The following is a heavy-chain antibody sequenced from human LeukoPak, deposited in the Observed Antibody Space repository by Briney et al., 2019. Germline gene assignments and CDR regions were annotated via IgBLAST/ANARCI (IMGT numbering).Heavy chain of an antibody. CDR3: ARDRYDSSGYYIDY. V-gene: IGHV1-69*13. J-gene: IGHJ4*02. CDR2: NIPIIDSP. CDR1: GYTFTSYA. Sequence: SVKVSCKASGYTFTSYAMNWVRQAPGQGLEWMGGNIPIIDSPNYAQKFQGRLTITSDESSSTAYMELSNLRSDDTAVYYCARDRYDSSGYYIDYWGQGTLVTVSS. D-gene: IGHD3-22*01.